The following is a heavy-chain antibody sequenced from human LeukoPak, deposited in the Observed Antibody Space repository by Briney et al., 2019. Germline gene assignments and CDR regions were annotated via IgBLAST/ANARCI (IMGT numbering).Heavy chain of an antibody. V-gene: IGHV5-10-1*01. CDR2: IDPSDSYT. Sequence: GESLRISCKGSGYSLTSYWISWVRQMPGKGLEWMGRIDPSDSYTNYSPPFQGHVTISADKSISTAYLQWSSLKASDTAMYYCASLWFGELSSYYFDYWGQGTLVTVSS. CDR1: GYSLTSYW. CDR3: ASLWFGELSSYYFDY. J-gene: IGHJ4*02. D-gene: IGHD3-10*01.